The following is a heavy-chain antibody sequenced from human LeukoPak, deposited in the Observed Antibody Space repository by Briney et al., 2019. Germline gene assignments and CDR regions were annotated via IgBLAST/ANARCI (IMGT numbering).Heavy chain of an antibody. CDR3: TTDRGYCSSTSCYLFDY. J-gene: IGHJ4*02. D-gene: IGHD2-2*01. V-gene: IGHV3-15*01. CDR2: IKSKTDGGTK. CDR1: GFTFSNAW. Sequence: GGSLRLSCAASGFTFSNAWMSWVRQAPGKGLEWVGRIKSKTDGGTKDYAAPVKGRFTISRDDSKNTLYQQMNSLKTEDTAVYYCTTDRGYCSSTSCYLFDYWGQGTLVTVSS.